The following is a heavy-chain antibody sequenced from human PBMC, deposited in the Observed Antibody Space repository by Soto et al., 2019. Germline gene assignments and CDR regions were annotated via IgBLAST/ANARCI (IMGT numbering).Heavy chain of an antibody. D-gene: IGHD6-19*01. Sequence: EVHLVQSGAEVKKPGESLKISCKGSGYSFTTYWIGWVRQMPGKGLEWMGIIYPDDSYIKYSPSFQGQVTISADKSISTAYRQWSSLKASDTAMYYCASSARRGYSSGWSDHYYYGMDVWGQGTTVIVS. CDR2: IYPDDSYI. CDR3: ASSARRGYSSGWSDHYYYGMDV. V-gene: IGHV5-51*01. J-gene: IGHJ6*02. CDR1: GYSFTTYW.